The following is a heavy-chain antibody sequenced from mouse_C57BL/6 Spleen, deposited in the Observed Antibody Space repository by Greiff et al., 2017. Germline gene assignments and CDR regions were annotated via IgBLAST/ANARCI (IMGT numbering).Heavy chain of an antibody. CDR2: IRLKSDNYAT. CDR3: TESATWNPFDY. Sequence: DVQLVESGGGLVQPGGSMKLSCVASGFTFSNYWMNWVRQSPEKGLEWVAQIRLKSDNYATHYAESVKGRFTISRDDSKSSVYLQMNNTSAEYTVNYYCTESATWNPFDYWGQGTTLTVSS. D-gene: IGHD6-1*01. J-gene: IGHJ2*01. V-gene: IGHV6-3*01. CDR1: GFTFSNYW.